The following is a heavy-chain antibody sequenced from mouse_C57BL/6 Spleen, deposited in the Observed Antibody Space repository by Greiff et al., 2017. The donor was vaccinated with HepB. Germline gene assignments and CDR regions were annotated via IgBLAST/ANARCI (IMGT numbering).Heavy chain of an antibody. Sequence: EVKLMESGAELVRPGASVKLSCTASGFNIKDDYMHWVKQRPEQGLEWIGWIDPENGDTEYASKFQGKATITADTSSNTAYLQLSSLTSEDTAVYYCTTYGYYPSWFAYWGQGTLVTVSA. CDR3: TTYGYYPSWFAY. J-gene: IGHJ3*01. CDR1: GFNIKDDY. CDR2: IDPENGDT. D-gene: IGHD2-3*01. V-gene: IGHV14-4*01.